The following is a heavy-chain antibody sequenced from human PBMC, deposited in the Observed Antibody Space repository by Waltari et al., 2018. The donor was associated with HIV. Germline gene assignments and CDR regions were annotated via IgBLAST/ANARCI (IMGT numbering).Heavy chain of an antibody. CDR3: ARAPPYSTRWFYDAFDI. CDR1: GFIFSTYA. CDR2: ISYEGRDE. V-gene: IGHV3-30*01. J-gene: IGHJ3*02. Sequence: QVPLVESGGGVVQPGRSLRLSCAASGFIFSTYAVHWVRQAPGEGRKWVVRISYEGRDEPYAESVKCRFTISRDNSKNTLYLQMNSLRAEDTAVYYCARAPPYSTRWFYDAFDIWGQGTRVTGSS. D-gene: IGHD6-13*01.